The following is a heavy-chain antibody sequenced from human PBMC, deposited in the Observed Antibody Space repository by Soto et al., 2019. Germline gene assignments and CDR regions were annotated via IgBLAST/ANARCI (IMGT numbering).Heavy chain of an antibody. CDR2: ISSSSSYI. V-gene: IGHV3-21*01. Sequence: EVQLVKSGGGLVKPGGSLRLSCAASGFTFSSYSMNWVRQAPGKGLEWVSSISSSSSYIYYAESVKGRFTISRDNAKNSLYLQMNRQTAEDTAVYYCARSGWIDAFDIWGQGTMVTVSS. CDR1: GFTFSSYS. CDR3: ARSGWIDAFDI. J-gene: IGHJ3*02. D-gene: IGHD6-25*01.